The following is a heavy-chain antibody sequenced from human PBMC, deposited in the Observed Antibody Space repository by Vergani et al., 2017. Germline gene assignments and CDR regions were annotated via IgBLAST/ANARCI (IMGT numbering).Heavy chain of an antibody. D-gene: IGHD2-2*01. CDR3: AKVCGSTSCPYGGGAFEV. Sequence: QLLESGGGLIQPGGSLRLSCAASGFTFNSYAMTWVRQAPGKGLEWVSGINNNGGSTYYADSVKGRFTISRDNSKNTLYLQMNDLRADDTATYYCAKVCGSTSCPYGGGAFEVWGHGTMVTVSS. V-gene: IGHV3-23*01. CDR2: INNNGGST. CDR1: GFTFNSYA. J-gene: IGHJ3*01.